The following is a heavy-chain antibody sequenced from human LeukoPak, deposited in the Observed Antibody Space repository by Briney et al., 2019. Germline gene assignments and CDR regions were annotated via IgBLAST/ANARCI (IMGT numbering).Heavy chain of an antibody. CDR3: ARDSGGSSSWSGYFDY. J-gene: IGHJ4*02. D-gene: IGHD6-13*01. CDR1: GFTVSSNY. CDR2: IYSGGST. V-gene: IGHV3-66*01. Sequence: PGGSLRLSCAASGFTVSSNYMSWVRQAPGKGLEWVSVIYSGGSTYYADSVKGRFTISRDNSKNTLYLQMNSLRAEDTAVYYCARDSGGSSSWSGYFDYWGQGTLVTVSS.